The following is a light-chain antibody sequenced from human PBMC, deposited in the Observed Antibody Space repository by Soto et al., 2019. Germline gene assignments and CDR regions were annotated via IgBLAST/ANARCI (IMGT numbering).Light chain of an antibody. CDR2: EVS. CDR1: SSDVGGYNY. Sequence: QSVLTQPASVSGSPGQSITISCTGTSSDVGGYNYVSWYQQHPGKAHKLMIYEVSNRPSGVSNRFSGSKSGNTASLTISGLQAEDEADYYCSSHTSSSTLWVFGGGTKLTVL. CDR3: SSHTSSSTLWV. J-gene: IGLJ3*02. V-gene: IGLV2-14*01.